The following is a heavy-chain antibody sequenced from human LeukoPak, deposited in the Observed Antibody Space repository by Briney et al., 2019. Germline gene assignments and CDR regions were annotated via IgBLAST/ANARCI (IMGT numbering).Heavy chain of an antibody. CDR1: GFTFSSYA. Sequence: PGGSLRLSCAASGFTFSSYAMHWVRQAPGKGLEWVAVISYDGSNKYYADSVKGRFTISRDNSKNTLYLQMNSLRAEDTAVYYCARDGQQWLAFDYWGQGTLVTVSS. D-gene: IGHD6-19*01. CDR2: ISYDGSNK. CDR3: ARDGQQWLAFDY. J-gene: IGHJ4*02. V-gene: IGHV3-30*04.